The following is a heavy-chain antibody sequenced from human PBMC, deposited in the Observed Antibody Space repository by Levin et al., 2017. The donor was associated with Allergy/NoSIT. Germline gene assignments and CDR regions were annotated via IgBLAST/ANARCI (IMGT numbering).Heavy chain of an antibody. CDR2: IGTAGDT. CDR3: AILGSPIMDV. CDR1: GFTFSSYD. Sequence: GESLKISCAASGFTFSSYDMHWVRQATGKGLEWVSAIGTAGDTYYPGSMKGRFTISRENAKNSLYLQMNSLRAGDTAVYYCAILGSPIMDVWGQGTTVTVSS. V-gene: IGHV3-13*04. D-gene: IGHD3-10*02. J-gene: IGHJ6*02.